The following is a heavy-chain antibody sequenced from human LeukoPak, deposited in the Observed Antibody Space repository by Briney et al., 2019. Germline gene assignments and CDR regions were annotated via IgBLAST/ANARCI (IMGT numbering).Heavy chain of an antibody. CDR2: INWNGGST. CDR3: ARGLDSSGSTYYDFWSGGYYFDY. J-gene: IGHJ4*02. V-gene: IGHV3-20*04. Sequence: GGSLRLSCAVSGFTFDDFGMSWVRQTPGKGLEWVSGINWNGGSTGYADSVKGRFTISRDNARNSLFLQMNSLRAEDTAVYYCARGLDSSGSTYYDFWSGGYYFDYWGQGTLVTVSS. D-gene: IGHD3-3*01. CDR1: GFTFDDFG.